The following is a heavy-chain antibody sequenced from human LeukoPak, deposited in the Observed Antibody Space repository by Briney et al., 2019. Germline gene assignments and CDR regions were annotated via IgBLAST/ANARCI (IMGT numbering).Heavy chain of an antibody. CDR1: GFTFSSYG. CDR2: IWYDGSNK. Sequence: GGSLRLSCAASGFTFSSYGMHWVRQAPGKGLEWVAVIWYDGSNKYYADSVKGRFTISRDNSKNTLYLQMNSLRAEDTAVYYCARGTKRKMATITGDYFDYWGQGTLVTVSS. D-gene: IGHD5-24*01. V-gene: IGHV3-33*08. CDR3: ARGTKRKMATITGDYFDY. J-gene: IGHJ4*02.